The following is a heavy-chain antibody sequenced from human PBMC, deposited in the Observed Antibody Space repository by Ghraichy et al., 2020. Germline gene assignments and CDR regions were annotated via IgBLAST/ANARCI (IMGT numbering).Heavy chain of an antibody. Sequence: ASVKVSCKASGYTFTGYYMHWVRQAPGQGLEWMGWINPNSGGTNYAQKFQGWVTMTRDTSISTAYMELSRLRSDDTAVYYCARADRLLSGSGSYPALYYYYGMDVWGQGTTVTVSS. CDR2: INPNSGGT. V-gene: IGHV1-2*04. CDR1: GYTFTGYY. CDR3: ARADRLLSGSGSYPALYYYYGMDV. D-gene: IGHD3-10*01. J-gene: IGHJ6*02.